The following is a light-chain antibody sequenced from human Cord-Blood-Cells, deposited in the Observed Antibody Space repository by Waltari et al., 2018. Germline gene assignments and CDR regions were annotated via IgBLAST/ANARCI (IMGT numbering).Light chain of an antibody. CDR3: SSYAGSNNL. V-gene: IGLV2-8*01. CDR1: RRDVGGYNS. CDR2: EVS. J-gene: IGLJ3*02. Sequence: QSALTQPPSASGSPGQSVTISCSGTRRDVGGYNSLSWYQQHPGKAPKLMIYEVSKRPSGVPDRFSGSKSGNTASLTVSGLQAEDEADYYCSSYAGSNNLFGGGTKLTVL.